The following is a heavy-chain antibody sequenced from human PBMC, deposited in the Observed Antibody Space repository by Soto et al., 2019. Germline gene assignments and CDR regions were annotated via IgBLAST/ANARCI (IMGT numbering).Heavy chain of an antibody. D-gene: IGHD2-21*01. CDR3: AREELNCGGDCFAF. CDR2: IDTTGGGI. Sequence: EVQLVESGGDLVSPGRSLRLSCAASGFTFSIYAFNWVRQAPGRGLEWISYIDTTGGGIFYAGSVKGRFTVSRDNAKNSLYLQMNSLRADDTAIYYCAREELNCGGDCFAFWGQGTLVTVSS. V-gene: IGHV3-48*03. CDR1: GFTFSIYA. J-gene: IGHJ4*02.